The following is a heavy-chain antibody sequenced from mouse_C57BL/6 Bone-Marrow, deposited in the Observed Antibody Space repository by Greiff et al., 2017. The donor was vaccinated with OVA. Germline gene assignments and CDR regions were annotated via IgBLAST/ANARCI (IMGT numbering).Heavy chain of an antibody. CDR3: TRGTVVATDYAMDY. CDR2: IRNKANNHAT. Sequence: EVKLVESGGGLVQPGGSMKLSCAASGFTFSDAWMDWVRQSPEKGLEWVAEIRNKANNHATYYAESVKGRFTISRDESKSSVYLQMNSLRAEDTGIYYCTRGTVVATDYAMDYWGQGTSVTVSS. V-gene: IGHV6-6*01. J-gene: IGHJ4*01. D-gene: IGHD1-1*01. CDR1: GFTFSDAW.